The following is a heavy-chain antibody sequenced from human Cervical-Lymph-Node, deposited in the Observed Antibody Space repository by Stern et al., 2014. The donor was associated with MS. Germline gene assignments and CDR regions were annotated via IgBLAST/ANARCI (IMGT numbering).Heavy chain of an antibody. V-gene: IGHV5-51*01. D-gene: IGHD1-26*01. CDR1: GYSFTAYS. CDR3: ARRGRELPDY. CDR2: IYPADSHT. J-gene: IGHJ4*02. Sequence: EDQLVESGAEVKKPGESLNISCKASGYSFTAYSIDWVRQMPGKGLEWMGVIYPADSHTRYSPSFQCQVTISADKSTSTAYLQWTSLKASDTAIYYCARRGRELPDYWGQGTLVTVSS.